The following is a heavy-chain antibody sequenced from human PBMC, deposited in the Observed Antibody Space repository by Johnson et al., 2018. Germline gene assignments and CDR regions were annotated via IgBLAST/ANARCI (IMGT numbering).Heavy chain of an antibody. J-gene: IGHJ3*02. CDR2: IRSKAKRYAT. D-gene: IGHD3-9*01. Sequence: VQLVQSGGGLVQPGGSLKLSCGASGFTLSGSAIHWVRQASGKGLEWVARIRSKAKRYATAYDSSGKGRSPISRDDSKNTAYLQMNRLKTEDTAGYYCSPFDSEGSVVDTFDIWGQGTMVTVSS. CDR3: SPFDSEGSVVDTFDI. V-gene: IGHV3-73*01. CDR1: GFTLSGSA.